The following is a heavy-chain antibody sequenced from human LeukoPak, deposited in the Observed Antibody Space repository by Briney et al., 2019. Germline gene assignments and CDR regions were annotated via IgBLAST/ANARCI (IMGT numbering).Heavy chain of an antibody. CDR1: GFTLGSYD. V-gene: IGHV3-48*03. Sequence: PGGSLRLSCGASGFTLGSYDMNWVRQAPGKGLEWVSYISISGYTIYYGDSVKGRFTISRDNAKNSLYLQMNSLRAEDTAIYYCAGGVGVVIANFYYYYMDVWGKGTTVTVSS. CDR3: AGGVGVVIANFYYYYMDV. CDR2: ISISGYTI. D-gene: IGHD3-3*01. J-gene: IGHJ6*03.